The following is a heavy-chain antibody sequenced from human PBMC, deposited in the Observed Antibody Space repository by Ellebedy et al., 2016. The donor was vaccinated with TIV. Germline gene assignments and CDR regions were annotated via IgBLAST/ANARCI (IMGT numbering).Heavy chain of an antibody. Sequence: GGSLRLSXAASGFTFSTYAMHWVRQAPGKGLEWVAVMSYDGSYKYYADSVKGRFTISRDNSKNALSLEMSSMRAEDTAVYYCARGGCYDVNGYPRCDYWGQGTLVTVSS. V-gene: IGHV3-30*04. J-gene: IGHJ4*02. CDR1: GFTFSTYA. CDR2: MSYDGSYK. CDR3: ARGGCYDVNGYPRCDY. D-gene: IGHD3-22*01.